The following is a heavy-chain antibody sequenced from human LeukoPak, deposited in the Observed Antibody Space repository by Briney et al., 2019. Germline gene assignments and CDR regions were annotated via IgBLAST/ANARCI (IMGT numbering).Heavy chain of an antibody. J-gene: IGHJ4*02. CDR1: GFTFSNYW. CDR2: INQDGSEE. Sequence: GGSLRLSCAASGFTFSNYWMSWVRQAPGKGLEWVAHINQDGSEEHYMDSVKARFIISRDNAKNSLSLQMDSLRAEDTAVYYCVRDGGVSGYDLLDYRGQGTLVTVSS. D-gene: IGHD5-12*01. CDR3: VRDGGVSGYDLLDY. V-gene: IGHV3-7*01.